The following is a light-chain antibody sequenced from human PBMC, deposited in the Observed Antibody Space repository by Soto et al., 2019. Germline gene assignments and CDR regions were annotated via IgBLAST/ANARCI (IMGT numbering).Light chain of an antibody. CDR3: QQSYSTPRT. V-gene: IGKV1-39*01. J-gene: IGKJ1*01. Sequence: DIQMTQSPSSLSASVGDRVTITCRASQSISSYLNWYQQTPGKAPKLLIYAASSLQSGVPSRFSGSGDGTEFTLTISSLQPEDFATYYCQQSYSTPRTFGQGTKVEIK. CDR2: AAS. CDR1: QSISSY.